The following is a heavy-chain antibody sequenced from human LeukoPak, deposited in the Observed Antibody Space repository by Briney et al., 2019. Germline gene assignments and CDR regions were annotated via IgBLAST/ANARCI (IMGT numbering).Heavy chain of an antibody. Sequence: PSETLSLTCTVSGGSISSYYWSWIRQPPGKGLEWIGYIYYSGSTNYNPSLKSRVTISVDTSKNQFSLKLSSVTAADTAEYYCARGGDSSGYYYPVFDYWGQGTLVTVSS. J-gene: IGHJ4*02. CDR1: GGSISSYY. V-gene: IGHV4-59*01. CDR3: ARGGDSSGYYYPVFDY. CDR2: IYYSGST. D-gene: IGHD3-22*01.